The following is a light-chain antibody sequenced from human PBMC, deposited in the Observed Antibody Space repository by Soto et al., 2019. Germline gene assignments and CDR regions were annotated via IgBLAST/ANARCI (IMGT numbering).Light chain of an antibody. Sequence: QAVVTQPPSVSGAPGQRVTISCTGSSSSVGAGYDVHWYQQLPGTAPKLLINGNTNRPSGVPDRISGSRSGTSASLAITGLQAEDEADYYCQSFDISLSVVVFGGGTKLTVL. CDR3: QSFDISLSVVV. CDR1: SSSVGAGYD. J-gene: IGLJ2*01. V-gene: IGLV1-40*01. CDR2: GNT.